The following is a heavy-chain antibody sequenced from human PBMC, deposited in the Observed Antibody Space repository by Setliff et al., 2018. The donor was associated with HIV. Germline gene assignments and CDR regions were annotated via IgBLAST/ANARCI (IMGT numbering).Heavy chain of an antibody. J-gene: IGHJ5*02. CDR1: GGSFSDFY. D-gene: IGHD2-21*01. CDR3: ARGVARQVVIDRWFDP. CDR2: LSYSGST. Sequence: SETLSLTCAVFGGSFSDFYWSWIRQPPGKGLEWIGELSYSGSTVYNPSLKSRVTMSVDASKNLVSLNLNSVTAADTAIYYCARGVARQVVIDRWFDPWGHGTLVTVSS. V-gene: IGHV4-34*01.